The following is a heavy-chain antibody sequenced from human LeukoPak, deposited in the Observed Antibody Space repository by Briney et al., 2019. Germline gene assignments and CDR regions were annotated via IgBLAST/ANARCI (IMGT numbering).Heavy chain of an antibody. CDR3: ARERDGRFFDY. D-gene: IGHD5-24*01. CDR1: GLTFRSYW. V-gene: IGHV3-7*01. Sequence: GGSLRLSCAVSGLTFRSYWMSWVRQAPGEGLEWVANINQDGSEKYFLDSVRGRFTISRDNAKNSLALQMNTLRAEDTAVYYCARERDGRFFDYWGQGTLVTVSS. CDR2: INQDGSEK. J-gene: IGHJ4*02.